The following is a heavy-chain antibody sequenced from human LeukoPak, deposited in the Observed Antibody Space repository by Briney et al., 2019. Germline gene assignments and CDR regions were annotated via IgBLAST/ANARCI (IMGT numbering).Heavy chain of an antibody. J-gene: IGHJ4*02. CDR3: ARVVVVPAARRPLYYFDY. CDR1: GGTFSSYA. D-gene: IGHD2-2*01. CDR2: IIPIFGTA. V-gene: IGHV1-69*13. Sequence: ASVKVSCKASGGTFSSYAISWVRQAPGQGLERMGGIIPIFGTANYAQKFQGRVTITADESTSTAYMELSSLRSEDTAVYYCARVVVVPAARRPLYYFDYWGQGTLVTVSS.